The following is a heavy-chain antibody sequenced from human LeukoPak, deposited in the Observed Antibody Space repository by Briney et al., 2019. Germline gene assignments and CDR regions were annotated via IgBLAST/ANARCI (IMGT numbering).Heavy chain of an antibody. Sequence: GASVKVSCKASGYTFTSYYMHWVRQAPGQGLEWMGIINPSGGSTSYAHKFQGRVTMTRDTSTSTVYMELSSLRSEDTAVYYCARSDTPRGGYMDVWGKGTTVTISS. CDR3: ARSDTPRGGYMDV. D-gene: IGHD3-10*01. CDR1: GYTFTSYY. J-gene: IGHJ6*03. CDR2: INPSGGST. V-gene: IGHV1-46*01.